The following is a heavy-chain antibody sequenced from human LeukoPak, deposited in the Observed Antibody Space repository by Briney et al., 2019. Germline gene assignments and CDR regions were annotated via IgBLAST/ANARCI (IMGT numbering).Heavy chain of an antibody. CDR1: GFTFSDHY. Sequence: GGSLRLSCAASGFTFSDHYMDWVRQAPGKGLEWVGRTRNKANSYTTEYATSVKGRFTISRDDSKNSLYLQMNSLKTEDTAVYYCAIVGGEGAFDIWGQGTMVTVSS. V-gene: IGHV3-72*01. J-gene: IGHJ3*02. CDR2: TRNKANSYTT. CDR3: AIVGGEGAFDI. D-gene: IGHD1-26*01.